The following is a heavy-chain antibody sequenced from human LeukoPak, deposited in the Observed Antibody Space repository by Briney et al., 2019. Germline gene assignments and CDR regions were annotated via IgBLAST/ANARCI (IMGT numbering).Heavy chain of an antibody. D-gene: IGHD1-26*01. CDR2: ISGSGGST. J-gene: IGHJ4*02. CDR1: GFTVSSNY. CDR3: AKDQSASGATGY. Sequence: GGSLRLSCAASGFTVSSNYMSWVRQAPGKGLEWVSAISGSGGSTYYADSVKGRFTISRDNSKNTLYLQMNSLRAEDTAVYYCAKDQSASGATGYWGQGTLVTVSS. V-gene: IGHV3-23*01.